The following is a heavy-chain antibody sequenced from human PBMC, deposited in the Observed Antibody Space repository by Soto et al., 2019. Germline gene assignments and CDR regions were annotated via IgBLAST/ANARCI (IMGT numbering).Heavy chain of an antibody. J-gene: IGHJ4*02. CDR3: AKATMTLVVIRLDS. D-gene: IGHD3-22*01. CDR2: ISGRGGST. V-gene: IGHV3-23*01. CDR1: GFTFSNYA. Sequence: LSCAASGFTFSNYAMNWVRQAPGKGLEWVSTISGRGGSTYYADSVKGRFTISRDNSKNILYLQMNSLRAEDTAVYYCAKATMTLVVIRLDSWGQGTLVTVSS.